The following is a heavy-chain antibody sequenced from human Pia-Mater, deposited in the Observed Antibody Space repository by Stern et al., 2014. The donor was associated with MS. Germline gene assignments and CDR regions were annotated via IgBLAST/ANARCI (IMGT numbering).Heavy chain of an antibody. CDR2: IIPIFGTA. CDR3: ARRGMGGTTKYGMDV. Sequence: VKLVESAAEVKKPGSSVKVSCKASVGTFSSYAISWVRPAPGQGLEWLGGIIPIFGTANYAQKFQGRDTIPPDKSIRPAYMASSSLRSEDTAVYYCARRGMGGTTKYGMDVWGQGTTVTVAS. CDR1: VGTFSSYA. V-gene: IGHV1-69*06. J-gene: IGHJ6*02. D-gene: IGHD1-26*01.